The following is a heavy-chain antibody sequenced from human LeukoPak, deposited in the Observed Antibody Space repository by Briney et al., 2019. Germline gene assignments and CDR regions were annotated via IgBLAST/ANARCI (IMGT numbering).Heavy chain of an antibody. J-gene: IGHJ4*02. CDR3: ARENPSGYYNRPIDY. CDR2: INHSGST. V-gene: IGHV4-34*01. Sequence: SETLSLTCAVYGGSFSGYYWSWIRQPPGKGLEWIGEINHSGSTNYNPSLKSRVTMSVDTSKNQFSLKLSSVTAADTAIYYCARENPSGYYNRPIDYWGQGTLVTVSS. CDR1: GGSFSGYY. D-gene: IGHD3-22*01.